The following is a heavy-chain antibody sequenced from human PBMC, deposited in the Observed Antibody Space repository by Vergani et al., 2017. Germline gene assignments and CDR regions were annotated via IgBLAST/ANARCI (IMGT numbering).Heavy chain of an antibody. J-gene: IGHJ4*02. CDR2: INPNSGGT. CDR3: ARDSSRGYDLSQDY. Sequence: QVQLVQSGAEVKKHGASVKVSCKDSGYTFTGYYMHWVRQAPGQGLEWMGWINPNSGGTNDAQKFQGRVTMTRDTSISTAYMELSRLRSDDTAVYYCARDSSRGYDLSQDYWGQGTLVTVSS. D-gene: IGHD5-12*01. CDR1: GYTFTGYY. V-gene: IGHV1-2*02.